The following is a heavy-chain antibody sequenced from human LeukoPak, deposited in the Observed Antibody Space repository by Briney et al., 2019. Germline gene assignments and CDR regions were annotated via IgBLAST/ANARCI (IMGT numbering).Heavy chain of an antibody. CDR1: GFTFSSYA. Sequence: PGGSLRLSCAASGFTFSSYAMSWVRQAPGKGLEWVSAISGSGGSTYYADSVKGRFTISRDNSKNTLYLQMNSLRAEDTAVYYCTGGGFLEWLLRDYYYYGMDVWGQGTTVTVSS. CDR3: TGGGFLEWLLRDYYYYGMDV. D-gene: IGHD3-3*01. CDR2: ISGSGGST. V-gene: IGHV3-23*01. J-gene: IGHJ6*02.